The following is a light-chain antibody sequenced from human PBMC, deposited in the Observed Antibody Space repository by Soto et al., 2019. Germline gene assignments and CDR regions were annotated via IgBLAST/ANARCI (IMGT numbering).Light chain of an antibody. V-gene: IGKV1-5*03. CDR3: QQYNSYPWT. J-gene: IGKJ1*01. CDR1: QTISSW. Sequence: SGSVGYRVTITCRASQTISSWLAWYQQKPGKAPKLLIYKAPSLESGVPSRFSGSGSGTEFTLTISSLQPDDFATYYCQQYNSYPWTFGQGTKVDNK. CDR2: KAP.